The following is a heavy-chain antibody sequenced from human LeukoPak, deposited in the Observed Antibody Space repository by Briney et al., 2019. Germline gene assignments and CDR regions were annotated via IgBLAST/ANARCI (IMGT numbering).Heavy chain of an antibody. CDR2: ISFDGSDQ. CDR1: GFTFSNYA. J-gene: IGHJ5*02. D-gene: IGHD1-14*01. Sequence: GGSLRLSCAASGFTFSNYAMHWVRQAPGKGLEWVAVISFDGSDQYYADSVRGRFTISRDNSKNTLYLQMNSLRVEDTAVYFCAKVFVLLRGTPENWFDPWGQGTLVTVSS. CDR3: AKVFVLLRGTPENWFDP. V-gene: IGHV3-30*18.